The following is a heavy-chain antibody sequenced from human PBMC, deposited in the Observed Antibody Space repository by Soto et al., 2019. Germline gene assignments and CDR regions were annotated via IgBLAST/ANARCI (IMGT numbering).Heavy chain of an antibody. Sequence: GGSLRLSCAASGFTVSSNYMSWVRQAPGKGLELVSVIYSGGSTYYADSVKGRFTISSDNSKNTLYLQMNSLRAEDTAVYYCARDRGSRGYCSSTSCPYYYGMDVWGQGTTVTVSS. D-gene: IGHD2-2*01. J-gene: IGHJ6*02. CDR1: GFTVSSNY. V-gene: IGHV3-53*01. CDR2: IYSGGST. CDR3: ARDRGSRGYCSSTSCPYYYGMDV.